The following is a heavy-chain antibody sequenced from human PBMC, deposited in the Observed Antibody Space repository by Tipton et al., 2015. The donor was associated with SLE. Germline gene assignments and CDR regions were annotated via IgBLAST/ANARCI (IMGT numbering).Heavy chain of an antibody. CDR3: ARYMGDTLVKSWFDP. D-gene: IGHD3-22*01. V-gene: IGHV5-51*03. CDR2: IHAGGSHT. Sequence: QLVQSGAEVKKSGESLKIPCKGSGYSFASYWIVWVRQMPGKGLEWMGIIHAGGSHTKYSPSFEGQVTISADKSISTAYLQWSSLKASDTGMYYCARYMGDTLVKSWFDPWGQGTLVTVSS. J-gene: IGHJ5*02. CDR1: GYSFASYW.